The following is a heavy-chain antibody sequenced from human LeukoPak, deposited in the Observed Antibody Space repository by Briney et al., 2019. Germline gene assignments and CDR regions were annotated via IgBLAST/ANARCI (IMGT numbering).Heavy chain of an antibody. CDR2: INPNSGGT. V-gene: IGHV1-2*06. CDR1: GYTFTGYY. J-gene: IGHJ1*01. D-gene: IGHD2-2*01. CDR3: ARHAYCSSTSCYWRPVYFQH. Sequence: GASVKVSCKASGYTFTGYYMHWLRQAPGQGLEWMGRINPNSGGTNYAQKFQGRVTMTRDTSISTAYMELSRLRSDDTAVYYCARHAYCSSTSCYWRPVYFQHWGQGTLVTVSS.